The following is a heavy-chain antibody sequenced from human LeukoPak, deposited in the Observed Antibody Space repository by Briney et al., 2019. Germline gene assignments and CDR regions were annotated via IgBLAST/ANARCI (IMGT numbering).Heavy chain of an antibody. V-gene: IGHV1-2*02. CDR2: INPNSGGT. J-gene: IGHJ4*02. CDR1: GYTFTGYY. D-gene: IGHD3-22*01. Sequence: ASVKVSCKASGYTFTGYYMHWVRQAPGQGLEWMGWINPNSGGTNYAQKFQGRVTMTRDTSISTAYMELSRLRSDDTAVYYCAMYYYDSSGYSNYFDYWGQGTLVTVSS. CDR3: AMYYYDSSGYSNYFDY.